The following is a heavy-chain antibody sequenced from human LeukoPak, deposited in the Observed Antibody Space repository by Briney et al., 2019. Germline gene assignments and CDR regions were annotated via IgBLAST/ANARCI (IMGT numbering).Heavy chain of an antibody. D-gene: IGHD4-23*01. CDR3: ARGDYGSKSVDGDY. V-gene: IGHV4-34*01. Sequence: GSLRLSCAASGFSFSDAWMSWVRQAPGKGLEWIGEINHSGSTNYNPSLKSRVTMSVDTSKKHFSLRLSSVAAADTAVYYCARGDYGSKSVDGDYWAQGTLVTVSS. J-gene: IGHJ4*02. CDR2: INHSGST. CDR1: GFSFSDAW.